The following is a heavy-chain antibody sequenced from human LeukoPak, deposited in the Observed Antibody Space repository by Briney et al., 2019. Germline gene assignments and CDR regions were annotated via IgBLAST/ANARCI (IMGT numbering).Heavy chain of an antibody. J-gene: IGHJ4*02. Sequence: SETLSLTCTVSGGSISSYYWSWIRQPPGKGLEWIGYIYYSGSTNYNPSLKSRVTISVDTSKNQFSLKLSSVTAADTAVYYCARFASPIAAADTSFDYWGQGTLVTVSS. D-gene: IGHD6-13*01. V-gene: IGHV4-59*12. CDR2: IYYSGST. CDR1: GGSISSYY. CDR3: ARFASPIAAADTSFDY.